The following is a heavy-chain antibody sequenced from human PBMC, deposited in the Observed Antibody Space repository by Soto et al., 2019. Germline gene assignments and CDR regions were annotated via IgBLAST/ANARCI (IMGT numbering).Heavy chain of an antibody. CDR3: ARVQAYDYIWGSYRSRDEKFDY. CDR1: GFTFSSYW. CDR2: INSDGSST. V-gene: IGHV3-74*01. J-gene: IGHJ4*02. D-gene: IGHD3-16*02. Sequence: GGSLRLSCAASGFTFSSYWMHWVRQAPGKGLVWVSRINSDGSSTSYADSVKGRFTISRDNAKNTLYLQMNSLRAEDTAAYYCARVQAYDYIWGSYRSRDEKFDYWGQGTLVTVSS.